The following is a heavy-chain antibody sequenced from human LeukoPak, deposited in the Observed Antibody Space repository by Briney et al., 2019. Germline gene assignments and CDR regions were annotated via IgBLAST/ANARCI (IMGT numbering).Heavy chain of an antibody. V-gene: IGHV4-61*02. CDR3: ARVTKNSWFFDL. CDR1: GGSVSSNNYY. Sequence: PSQTLSLTCSVSGGSVSSNNYYWIWIRQPAGKALEWIGRIYSSGSTNYSPSFNSRVTISIDTSMNQFSLKLTSVTAADTAVYYCARVTKNSWFFDLWGRGTLVTVSS. D-gene: IGHD2-21*02. J-gene: IGHJ2*01. CDR2: IYSSGST.